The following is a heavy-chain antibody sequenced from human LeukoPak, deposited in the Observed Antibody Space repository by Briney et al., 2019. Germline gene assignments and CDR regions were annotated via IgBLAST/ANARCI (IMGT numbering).Heavy chain of an antibody. J-gene: IGHJ4*02. CDR1: GFTFSSYE. CDR2: MGSSGSTT. V-gene: IGHV3-48*03. CDR3: ARGRYGGKRGCYFDY. D-gene: IGHD4-23*01. Sequence: GVSLRLSCAASGFTFSSYEMNWVRQAPGKGLESVSYMGSSGSTTYYADSVKGRFTISRDNAKNSLYLQMNSLRAEDTAVYYCARGRYGGKRGCYFDYWGQGTLVTVFS.